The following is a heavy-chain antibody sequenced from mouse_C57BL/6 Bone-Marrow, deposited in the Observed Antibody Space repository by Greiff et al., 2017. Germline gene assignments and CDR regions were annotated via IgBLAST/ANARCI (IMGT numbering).Heavy chain of an antibody. V-gene: IGHV1-53*01. D-gene: IGHD1-1*01. CDR1: GYTFTSYW. CDR2: INPSNGGT. J-gene: IGHJ4*01. Sequence: QVHVKQPGTELVKPGASVKLSCKASGYTFTSYWMHWVKQRPGQGLEWIGNINPSNGGTNYNEKFKSKATLTVDKSSSTAYMQLSSLTSEDSAVYYCARRDGSSYDYAMDYWGQGTSVTGSS. CDR3: ARRDGSSYDYAMDY.